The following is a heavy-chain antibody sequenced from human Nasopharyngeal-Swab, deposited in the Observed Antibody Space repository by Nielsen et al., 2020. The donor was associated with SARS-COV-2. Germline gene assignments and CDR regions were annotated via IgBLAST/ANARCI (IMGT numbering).Heavy chain of an antibody. CDR2: SSYIGSS. Sequence: SETLSLTCTVSGGSIRSHYWSWVRQPPGKGLEWIGYSSYIGSSNYKPSLKSRVTISVDTSKNQFSLKLRFVTAADTAVYYCARGRYGDYGVDYYYMDVWGKGTTVTVSS. CDR3: ARGRYGDYGVDYYYMDV. J-gene: IGHJ6*03. CDR1: GGSIRSHY. D-gene: IGHD4-17*01. V-gene: IGHV4-59*11.